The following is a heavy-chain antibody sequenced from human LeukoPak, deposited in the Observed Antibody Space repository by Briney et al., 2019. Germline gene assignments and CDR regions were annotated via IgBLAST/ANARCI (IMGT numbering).Heavy chain of an antibody. J-gene: IGHJ4*02. D-gene: IGHD3-3*01. CDR3: ARVNKGFWSGYYFDY. CDR1: GFSLSTSGMC. V-gene: IGHV2-70*17. CDR2: IDWDDDK. Sequence: RESGPTLVNPTQTLTLTCTFSGFSLSTSGMCVSWIRQPPGKALEWLARIDWDDDKFYSTSLKTRLTISKDTSKNQVVLTMTNMDPVDTATYYCARVNKGFWSGYYFDYWGQGTLVTVSS.